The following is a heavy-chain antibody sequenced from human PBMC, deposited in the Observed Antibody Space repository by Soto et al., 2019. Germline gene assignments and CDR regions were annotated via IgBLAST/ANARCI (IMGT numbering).Heavy chain of an antibody. J-gene: IGHJ3*02. V-gene: IGHV1-69*01. CDR1: GGTFSSYA. CDR2: IIPIFGTA. CDR3: ARGCSGGSCYRRDAFDI. Sequence: QVQLVQSGAEVKKPGSSVKVSCKASGGTFSSYAISWVRQAPGQGLEWMGGIIPIFGTANYAQKFQGRVTITADESTSTAYMELSSPRSEDTAVYYCARGCSGGSCYRRDAFDIWGQGTMVTVSS. D-gene: IGHD2-15*01.